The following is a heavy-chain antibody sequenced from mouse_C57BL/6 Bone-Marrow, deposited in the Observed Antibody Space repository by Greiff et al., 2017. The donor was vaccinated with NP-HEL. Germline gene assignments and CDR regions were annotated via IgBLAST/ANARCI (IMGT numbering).Heavy chain of an antibody. CDR2: ISNGGGST. CDR1: GFTFSDYY. J-gene: IGHJ4*01. D-gene: IGHD4-1*01. CDR3: ARHTGPYAMDY. V-gene: IGHV5-12*01. Sequence: EVKLKQSGGGLVQPGGSLKLSCAASGFTFSDYYMYWVRQTPEKRLEWVAYISNGGGSTYYPDTVKGRFTISRDNAKNTLYLQMSRLKSEDTAMYYCARHTGPYAMDYWGQGTSVTVSS.